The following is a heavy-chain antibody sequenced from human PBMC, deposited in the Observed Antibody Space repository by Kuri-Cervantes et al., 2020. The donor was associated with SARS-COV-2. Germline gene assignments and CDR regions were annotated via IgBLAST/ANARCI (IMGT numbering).Heavy chain of an antibody. Sequence: GESLKISCAASGFTFSSYAMSWVRQAPGKGLEWVANIKQDGSETYYVASVKGRFTISRDNAKKSLFLQMNSLRVEDTAFYYCVRDRGLPYESDAFDIWGLGTMVTVSS. J-gene: IGHJ3*02. V-gene: IGHV3-7*01. D-gene: IGHD1-26*01. CDR3: VRDRGLPYESDAFDI. CDR1: GFTFSSYA. CDR2: IKQDGSET.